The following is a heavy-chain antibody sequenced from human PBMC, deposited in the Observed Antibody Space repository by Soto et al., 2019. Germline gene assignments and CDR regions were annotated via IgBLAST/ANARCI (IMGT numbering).Heavy chain of an antibody. J-gene: IGHJ4*02. CDR2: SSSYNANA. Sequence: ASVKHSCTSFGSTFTSSRISWVRKAPGQGLEWMGWSSSYNANANYAQRLQGRVTMTTDTYTNTAYMELRSLRSDDTAVYYCVRGRDRSGSLSADWGQGTLVTVS. CDR3: VRGRDRSGSLSAD. V-gene: IGHV1-18*01. D-gene: IGHD1-26*01. CDR1: GSTFTSSR.